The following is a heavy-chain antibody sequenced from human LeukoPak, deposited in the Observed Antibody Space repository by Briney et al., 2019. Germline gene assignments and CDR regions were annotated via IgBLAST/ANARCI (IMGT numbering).Heavy chain of an antibody. V-gene: IGHV4-39*07. J-gene: IGHJ5*02. CDR2: IYYSGST. Sequence: PSETLSLTCTVSGGSISSSSYYWGWIRQPPGKGLEWIGSIYYSGSTYYNPSLKSRVTISVDTSKNQFSLKLSSVTAADSAVYYCARDVGKLGGIFDPWGQGTLVTVSS. D-gene: IGHD7-27*01. CDR1: GGSISSSSYY. CDR3: ARDVGKLGGIFDP.